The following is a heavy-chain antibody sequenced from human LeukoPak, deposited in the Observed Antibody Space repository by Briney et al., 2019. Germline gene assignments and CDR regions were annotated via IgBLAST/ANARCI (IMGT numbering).Heavy chain of an antibody. D-gene: IGHD3-3*02. CDR1: GFTFSTYA. CDR3: TKGNHFWNVYYDY. J-gene: IGHJ4*02. Sequence: GGSLRLSCAASGFTFSTYAMNWVRQAPGKGLEWVSAISGSGGSTNYADSVKGRFTISRDNSKSTVYLQMNSLRAEDTAVYYCTKGNHFWNVYYDYWGQGTLVTVSS. V-gene: IGHV3-23*01. CDR2: ISGSGGST.